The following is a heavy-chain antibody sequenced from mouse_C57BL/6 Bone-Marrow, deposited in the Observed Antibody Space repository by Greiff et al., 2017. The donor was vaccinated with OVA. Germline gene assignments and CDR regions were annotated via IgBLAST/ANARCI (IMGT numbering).Heavy chain of an antibody. CDR2: ISGGGGNT. Sequence: EVKVEESGGGLVKPGGSLKLSCAASGFTFSSYTMSWVRQTPEKRLEWVATISGGGGNTYYPDSVKGRFTISRDNAKNTLYLQMSSLRSEDTALYYCARPYDYDGGYAMDYWGQGTSVTVSS. CDR1: GFTFSSYT. CDR3: ARPYDYDGGYAMDY. V-gene: IGHV5-9*01. D-gene: IGHD2-4*01. J-gene: IGHJ4*01.